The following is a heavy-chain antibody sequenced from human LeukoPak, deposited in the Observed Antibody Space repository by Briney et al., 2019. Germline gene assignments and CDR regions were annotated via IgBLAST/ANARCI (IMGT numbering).Heavy chain of an antibody. CDR1: GFTFSSYA. V-gene: IGHV3-23*01. CDR3: AKVGGLGYCSSTSCYTWSSYYYYMDV. D-gene: IGHD2-2*02. J-gene: IGHJ6*03. Sequence: GGSLRLSCAASGFTFSSYAMSWVRQAPGKGLEWVSSISGSGGSTYYADSVKGRFTISRDNSKNTLYLQMNSLRAEDTAVYYCAKVGGLGYCSSTSCYTWSSYYYYMDVWGKGTTVTVSS. CDR2: ISGSGGST.